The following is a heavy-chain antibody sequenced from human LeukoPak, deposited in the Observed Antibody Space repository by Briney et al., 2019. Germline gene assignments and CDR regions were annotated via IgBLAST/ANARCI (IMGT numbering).Heavy chain of an antibody. V-gene: IGHV3-13*01. CDR1: GFTLGSHD. D-gene: IGHD5-18*01. CDR2: VSSGFHA. CDR3: VREARGYHYTYFDY. J-gene: IGHJ4*02. Sequence: GGSLRLSCTASGFTLGSHDMHWVRQIPGQGLEWVAAVSSGFHAFFADSVQGRFTVSRGDARNSLYLQMNSLRAGDTAVYYCVREARGYHYTYFDYWGQGTLVTVSS.